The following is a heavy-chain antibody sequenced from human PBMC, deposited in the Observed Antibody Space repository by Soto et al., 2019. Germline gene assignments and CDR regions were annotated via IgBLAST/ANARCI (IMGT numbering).Heavy chain of an antibody. D-gene: IGHD3-22*01. CDR2: INPNSGGT. J-gene: IGHJ3*02. V-gene: IGHV1-2*02. CDR3: ARLRSFDSIGYPACHAFVI. Sequence: AAVKVSCKASGYSFTGYYMHWVRQAPGQGVEGRGWINPNSGGTNYAQKFQGRVTMTRDTSISTAYMELSRLRSDDTAVYYCARLRSFDSIGYPACHAFVIWRQGT. CDR1: GYSFTGYY.